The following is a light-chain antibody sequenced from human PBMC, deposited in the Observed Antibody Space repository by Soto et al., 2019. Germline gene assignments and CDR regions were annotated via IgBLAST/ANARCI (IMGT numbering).Light chain of an antibody. Sequence: EIVLTQSPGTLSLSPGERATLSCRASQSVSSSHLAWYQHKPGQAPRLLIYAASSRATGSQDRFSGGGSGTDFTLTIRSLQSEDFAVYYCKQYNNWPLTFGQGTRLEIK. CDR3: KQYNNWPLT. V-gene: IGKV3-20*01. J-gene: IGKJ5*01. CDR2: AAS. CDR1: QSVSSSH.